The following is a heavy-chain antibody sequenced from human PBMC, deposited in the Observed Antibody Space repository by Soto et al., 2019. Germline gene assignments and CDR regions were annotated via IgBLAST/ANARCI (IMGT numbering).Heavy chain of an antibody. Sequence: EVQLVESGGGLVQPGGSLRLSCAASGFTVSSNYMSWVRQAPGKGLEWVSVIYSGGSTYYADSVKGRFTISRDNSKNTLYLQMNSLRGEDTAVYDCARVTLTIAAAGIGYFDYWGQGTLVTVCS. V-gene: IGHV3-66*01. J-gene: IGHJ4*02. CDR3: ARVTLTIAAAGIGYFDY. D-gene: IGHD6-13*01. CDR2: IYSGGST. CDR1: GFTVSSNY.